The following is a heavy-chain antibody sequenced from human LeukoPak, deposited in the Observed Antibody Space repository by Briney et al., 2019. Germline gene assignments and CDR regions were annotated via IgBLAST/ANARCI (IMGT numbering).Heavy chain of an antibody. Sequence: GGSLRLSCAASGFSFSSYGMNWVRQAPGKGLEWVSYIGSSSSSIYFADSMKGRFTVSRDNAKNSLYLQVNSLRAEDTAVYYCARGLYGSGTYVVDYWGQGTLVTVSS. CDR3: ARGLYGSGTYVVDY. CDR1: GFSFSSYG. J-gene: IGHJ4*02. CDR2: IGSSSSSI. D-gene: IGHD3-10*01. V-gene: IGHV3-48*04.